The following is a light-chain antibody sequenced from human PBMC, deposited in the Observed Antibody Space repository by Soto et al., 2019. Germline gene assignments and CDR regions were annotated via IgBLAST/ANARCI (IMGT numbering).Light chain of an antibody. J-gene: IGKJ4*01. CDR2: DAS. V-gene: IGKV3-11*01. CDR1: QTVSNN. CDR3: QQRSNWPLLT. Sequence: EVVLTQSPGTLSLSPGESATLSCRAIQTVSNNSLAWYQQKPGQAPRLLIYDASNRATGIPARFSGSGSGTDFTLTISSLEPEDFAVYYCQQRSNWPLLTFGGGTKVDI.